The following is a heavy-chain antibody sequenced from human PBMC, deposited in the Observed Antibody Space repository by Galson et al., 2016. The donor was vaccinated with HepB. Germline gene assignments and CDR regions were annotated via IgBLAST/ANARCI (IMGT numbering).Heavy chain of an antibody. J-gene: IGHJ4*02. CDR1: GASLGASGYH. CDR2: IYYGRHN. D-gene: IGHD3-3*02. Sequence: LSLTCSVSGASLGASGYHWAWMRQPTGKGLEWMAHIYYGRHNRYNPSLMGRVTLSTDTSTNEISLTLTSVTAADTAVYYCGTLLEGHGGTGYWGQGTPVIVSS. CDR3: GTLLEGHGGTGY. V-gene: IGHV4-61*08.